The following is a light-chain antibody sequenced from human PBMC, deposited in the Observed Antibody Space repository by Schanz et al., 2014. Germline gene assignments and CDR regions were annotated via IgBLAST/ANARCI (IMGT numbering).Light chain of an antibody. CDR3: QQYGSSPQT. CDR2: SAS. Sequence: EIVLTQSPGTLSLSPGERATLSCRASQRVTSNSLAWYQQKPGQAPRLLIYSASRRATGIPERFSGSGSGTDFTFTISRLESGDFAVYYCQQYGSSPQTFGQGTKLEIK. V-gene: IGKV3-20*01. CDR1: QRVTSNS. J-gene: IGKJ2*01.